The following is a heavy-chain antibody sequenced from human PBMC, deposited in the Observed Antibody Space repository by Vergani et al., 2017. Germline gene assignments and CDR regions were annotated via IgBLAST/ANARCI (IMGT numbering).Heavy chain of an antibody. Sequence: EVQLVESGGGLVQPGGSLRLSCAASGFTFSSYSMNWVRQAPGKGLEWVSYISSSSSTIYYADSVKGRFTISRDNAKNSLYLQMNSLRDEDTAVYYCARARINCGGDCYGWGWFDPWGQGTLVTVSS. CDR2: ISSSSSTI. CDR3: ARARINCGGDCYGWGWFDP. J-gene: IGHJ5*02. D-gene: IGHD2-21*01. V-gene: IGHV3-48*02. CDR1: GFTFSSYS.